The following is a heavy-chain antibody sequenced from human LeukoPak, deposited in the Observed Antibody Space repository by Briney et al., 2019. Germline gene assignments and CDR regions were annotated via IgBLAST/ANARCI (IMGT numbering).Heavy chain of an antibody. J-gene: IGHJ4*02. Sequence: PGGSLRLSCAASGFSFDSHIMHWVRQAPGKGLEWVAGIWYDGSRRHYGDSVEGRFSVPRDNSRNTLDLQMNSLTADDTAIYYCAKDKWEERGNYYHYFDYWGQGILVIVSS. CDR3: AKDKWEERGNYYHYFDY. CDR2: IWYDGSRR. V-gene: IGHV3-33*06. CDR1: GFSFDSHI. D-gene: IGHD1-26*01.